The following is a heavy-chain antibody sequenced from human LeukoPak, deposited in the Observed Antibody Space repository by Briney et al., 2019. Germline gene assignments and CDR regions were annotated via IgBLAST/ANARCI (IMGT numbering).Heavy chain of an antibody. D-gene: IGHD2-15*01. V-gene: IGHV4-34*01. CDR3: ARGSSFDGYCSAGACDAGYYDS. CDR2: INHRGSS. CDR1: GESFSAYC. Sequence: PSETLSLTCAVYGESFSAYCWNWIRQAPGKPLEYIGEINHRGSSHYNPSLKTRVTLAVDTSKNQFSLRLTSVTAADTAVYFCARGSSFDGYCSAGACDAGYYDSWGQGTPVTVSS. J-gene: IGHJ4*02.